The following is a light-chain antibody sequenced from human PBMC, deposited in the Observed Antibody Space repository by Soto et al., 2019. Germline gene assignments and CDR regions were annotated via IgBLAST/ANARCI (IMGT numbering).Light chain of an antibody. Sequence: QSALTQPRSVSGSPGQSVTISCTGTSSDVGAYNSVSWYQQHPGKAPKLLIYDVSKRPSGVPDRFSGSKSGYTASLTISGLQPEDEADYYCSSHAGSFTLVFGGGTQLTVL. CDR3: SSHAGSFTLV. CDR1: SSDVGAYNS. J-gene: IGLJ2*01. CDR2: DVS. V-gene: IGLV2-11*01.